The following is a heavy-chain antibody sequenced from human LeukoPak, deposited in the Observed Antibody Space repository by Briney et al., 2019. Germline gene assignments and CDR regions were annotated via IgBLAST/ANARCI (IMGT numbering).Heavy chain of an antibody. CDR3: ARGGYYDSSGYSDYFDY. J-gene: IGHJ4*02. CDR2: ISYDGSNK. V-gene: IGHV3-30*04. D-gene: IGHD3-22*01. Sequence: PGGSLRLSCAASGFTFSSYAMHWVRQAPGKGLEWVAVISYDGSNKYYADSVKGRFTISRDNSKNTLYLQMNSLRAEDTAVYYCARGGYYDSSGYSDYFDYWGQGTLVTVSP. CDR1: GFTFSSYA.